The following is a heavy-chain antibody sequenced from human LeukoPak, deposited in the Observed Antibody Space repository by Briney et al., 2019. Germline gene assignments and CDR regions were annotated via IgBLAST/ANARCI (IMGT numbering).Heavy chain of an antibody. V-gene: IGHV3-23*01. D-gene: IGHD3-22*01. J-gene: IGHJ4*02. Sequence: GGSLRLSCAASGFTFSSYAMSWVRQAPGKGLEWVSAISGSGGSTYYADSVKGRFTISRDNSKNTLYLQMNGLRAEDTAVYYCATESMIVVVITTCSDYWGQGTLVTVSS. CDR3: ATESMIVVVITTCSDY. CDR2: ISGSGGST. CDR1: GFTFSSYA.